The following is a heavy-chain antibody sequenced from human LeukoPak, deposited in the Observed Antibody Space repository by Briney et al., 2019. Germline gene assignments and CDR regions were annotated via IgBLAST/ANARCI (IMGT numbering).Heavy chain of an antibody. CDR3: ARQRAYSSDWARYFDD. CDR1: GDSISSSHY. CDR2: FYYSGRS. D-gene: IGHD6-19*01. V-gene: IGHV4-39*01. J-gene: IGHJ4*02. Sequence: SETLSLTCTVSGDSISSSHYWAWIRQSPGKGLEFIGSFYYSGRSYDNPPLKSRLTISVDRSKNQFSLRLSSVTAADTAVYYCARQRAYSSDWARYFDDWGPGTLVTVSS.